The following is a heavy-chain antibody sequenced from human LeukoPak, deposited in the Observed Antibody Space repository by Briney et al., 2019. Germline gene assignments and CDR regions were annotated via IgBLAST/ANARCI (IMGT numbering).Heavy chain of an antibody. CDR2: INSDGSST. D-gene: IGHD2-21*02. V-gene: IGHV3-74*01. CDR3: ARAGNHCGGDCYSFVDY. Sequence: GRSLRLSCAASGFTFSSYWMHWVRQAPGKGLVWVSRINSDGSSTSYADSVKGRFTISRDNAKNTLYLQMNSLRAEDTAVYYCARAGNHCGGDCYSFVDYWGQGTLVTVSS. CDR1: GFTFSSYW. J-gene: IGHJ4*02.